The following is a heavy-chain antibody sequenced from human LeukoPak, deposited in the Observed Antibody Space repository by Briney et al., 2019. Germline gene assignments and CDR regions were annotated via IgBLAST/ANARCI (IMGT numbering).Heavy chain of an antibody. CDR2: ISGSGGST. D-gene: IGHD3-16*01. Sequence: GGSLRLSCAASGFTFSSYAMSWVRQAPGKGLEWVSAISGSGGSTYYADSVKGRFTISRDNSKNTLYLQMNSLRAEDTAVYYCAKGVTAMKEITGRYLLGLYFDYWGQGTLVTVSS. CDR1: GFTFSSYA. J-gene: IGHJ4*02. V-gene: IGHV3-23*01. CDR3: AKGVTAMKEITGRYLLGLYFDY.